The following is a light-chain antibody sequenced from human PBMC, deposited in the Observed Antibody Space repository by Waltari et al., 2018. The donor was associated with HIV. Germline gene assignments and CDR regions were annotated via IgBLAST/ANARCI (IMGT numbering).Light chain of an antibody. CDR1: SREVGGYNF. CDR2: EVS. V-gene: IGLV2-14*01. CDR3: SSYTSSSTVV. J-gene: IGLJ2*01. Sequence: QSALTQPASVSGPPGQSITISCTGTSREVGGYNFVSWYQQHPGNAPKLIIYEVSNRPSGFSNRFSGSKSGNTASLTISGLQAEDEADYSCSSYTSSSTVVFGGGTKLTVL.